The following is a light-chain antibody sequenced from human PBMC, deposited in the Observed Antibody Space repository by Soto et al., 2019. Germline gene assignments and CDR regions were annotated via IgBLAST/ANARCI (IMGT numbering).Light chain of an antibody. CDR1: QSVSSIY. V-gene: IGKV3-20*01. J-gene: IGKJ1*01. CDR2: GAS. Sequence: EVVLTQSPGTLSLSPGERATLSCRASQSVSSIYLAWYQQKPGQAPRLLIYGASSRATGIPDRFSGSGSGTDFTRTISRLEPEDFAVYYCQQYGSSRWTFGQGTKVDIK. CDR3: QQYGSSRWT.